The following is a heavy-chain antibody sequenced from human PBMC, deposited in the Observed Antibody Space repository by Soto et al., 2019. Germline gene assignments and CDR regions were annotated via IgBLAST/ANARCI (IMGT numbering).Heavy chain of an antibody. CDR1: GFTFSSYS. CDR3: ARSRRVGSSTSSTTNFDD. CDR2: ISSSSYI. D-gene: IGHD2-2*01. Sequence: GSLRLSCAASGFTFSSYSMNWVRQAPGKGLEWVSSISSSSYIYYADSVKGRFTISRDNSKNSLYLQMNSLRAEDTAVYYCARSRRVGSSTSSTTNFDDWGQGTLVTVSS. J-gene: IGHJ4*02. V-gene: IGHV3-21*01.